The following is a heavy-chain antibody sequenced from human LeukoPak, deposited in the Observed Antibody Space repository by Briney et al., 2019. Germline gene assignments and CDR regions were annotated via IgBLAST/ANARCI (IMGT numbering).Heavy chain of an antibody. Sequence: ASVKVSCKVSGYTLTELSMHWVRQAPGKGLEWMGGFDPEDGETIYAQKFQGRVTMTEDTSTDTAYMELSSLRSEDTAVYYCARGYCSSTSCYTWNWFDPWGQGTLVTVSS. J-gene: IGHJ5*02. V-gene: IGHV1-24*01. CDR1: GYTLTELS. D-gene: IGHD2-2*02. CDR3: ARGYCSSTSCYTWNWFDP. CDR2: FDPEDGET.